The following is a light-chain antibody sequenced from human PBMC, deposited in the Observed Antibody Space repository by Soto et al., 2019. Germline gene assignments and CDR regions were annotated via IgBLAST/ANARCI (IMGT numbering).Light chain of an antibody. Sequence: EIVMTQSPATLSVSPGERATLSCRASHSVSSNLAWYQHKPGQAPRLLIYGTSGRATGIPPTFSGSGSGTDFTFTISSLQPEDIATYYCQQYDNRPWTFGQGTKVDIK. V-gene: IGKV3-15*01. CDR3: QQYDNRPWT. CDR2: GTS. J-gene: IGKJ1*01. CDR1: HSVSSN.